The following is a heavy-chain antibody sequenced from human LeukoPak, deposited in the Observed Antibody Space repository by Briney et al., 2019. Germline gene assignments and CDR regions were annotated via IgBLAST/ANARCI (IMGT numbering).Heavy chain of an antibody. Sequence: SETLSLTCTASGGSISSYYWSWIRQPPGKGLEWIGYIYYSGSTNYNPSLKSRVTISVDTSKNQFSLKLSSVTAADTAVYYCAEATTPFDAFDIWGQGTMVTVSS. CDR1: GGSISSYY. V-gene: IGHV4-59*01. CDR2: IYYSGST. J-gene: IGHJ3*02. CDR3: AEATTPFDAFDI. D-gene: IGHD1-14*01.